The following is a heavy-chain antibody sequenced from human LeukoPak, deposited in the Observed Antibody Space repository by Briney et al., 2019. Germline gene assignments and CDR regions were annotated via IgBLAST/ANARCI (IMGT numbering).Heavy chain of an antibody. CDR1: GFTFSDYY. V-gene: IGHV3-11*01. CDR2: ISSSGSTI. CDR3: ARGPVDSLNWFDP. Sequence: GGSLRLSCEASGFTFSDYYMSWIRQAPGKGLEWVSYISSSGSTIYYADSVKGRFTISRDNAKNSLYLQMNSLRAEDTAVYYCARGPVDSLNWFDPWGQGTLVTVSS. J-gene: IGHJ5*02. D-gene: IGHD5-12*01.